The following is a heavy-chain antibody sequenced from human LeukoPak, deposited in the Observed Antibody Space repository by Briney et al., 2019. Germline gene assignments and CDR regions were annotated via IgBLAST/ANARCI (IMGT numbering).Heavy chain of an antibody. CDR2: IYSGGST. CDR1: GFTVSSTY. V-gene: IGHV3-53*05. J-gene: IGHJ4*02. D-gene: IGHD3-16*01. Sequence: GGSLRLSCAASGFTVSSTYMSWVRQAPGKGLEWVSVIYSGGSTYYADSVKGRFTITRDNAKNSVYLQMNSLRDEDMALYYCVKDAGGGTGLFDFWGQGALVTVSS. CDR3: VKDAGGGTGLFDF.